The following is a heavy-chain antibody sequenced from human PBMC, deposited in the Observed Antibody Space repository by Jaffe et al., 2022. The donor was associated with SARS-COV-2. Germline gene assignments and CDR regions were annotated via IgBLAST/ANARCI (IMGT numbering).Heavy chain of an antibody. CDR1: GFTFNGYW. CDR3: ARNRGWEQFDF. D-gene: IGHD3-10*01. J-gene: IGHJ4*02. V-gene: IGHV3-7*01. Sequence: EVQLVQSGGGLVQPGGSLTLSCAVSGFTFNGYWMNWIRQPPGKGLEWVASINNNGSASYYMDSVRGRFTISRDNSKDSLFLHMNSLSVDDTAVYYCARNRGWEQFDFWGQGAQATVSP. CDR2: INNNGSAS.